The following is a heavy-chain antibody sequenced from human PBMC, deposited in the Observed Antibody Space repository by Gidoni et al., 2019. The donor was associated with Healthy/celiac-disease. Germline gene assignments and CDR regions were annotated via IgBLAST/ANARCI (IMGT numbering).Heavy chain of an antibody. D-gene: IGHD6-19*01. CDR1: GGSISSSSYY. CDR2: IYYSGST. CDR3: ARLGSGPRDFDY. J-gene: IGHJ4*02. V-gene: IGHV4-39*01. Sequence: QLQLQESGPGLVKPSETLSLTCTVSGGSISSSSYYWGWIRQPPGKGLEWIGSIYYSGSTYYNPSLKSRVTISVDTSKNQFSLKLSSVTAADTAVYYCARLGSGPRDFDYWGQGTLVTVSS.